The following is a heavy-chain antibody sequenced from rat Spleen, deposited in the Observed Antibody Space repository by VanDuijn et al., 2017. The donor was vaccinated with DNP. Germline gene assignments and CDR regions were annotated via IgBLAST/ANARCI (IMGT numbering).Heavy chain of an antibody. J-gene: IGHJ2*01. CDR3: AKAGGYSPWYFDY. V-gene: IGHV5S11*01. CDR1: GFTFSNYD. Sequence: EVQLVESGGGLVQPGRSLKLSCAASGFTFSNYDMAWVRQAPTKGLAWVASISPNGIFSYYRDSVKGRFTISRDNAKSTLYLQMDSLRSEETATYYCAKAGGYSPWYFDYWGQGVMVTVSS. D-gene: IGHD1-11*01. CDR2: ISPNGIFS.